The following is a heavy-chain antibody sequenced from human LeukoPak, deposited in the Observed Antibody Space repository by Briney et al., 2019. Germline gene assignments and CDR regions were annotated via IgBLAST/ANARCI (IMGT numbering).Heavy chain of an antibody. CDR1: GGSIGSGRYY. Sequence: SDTLSLTCSVSGGSIGSGRYYWAWIRQPPGKGLEWIGSIYNTWSTSYNPSLKSRVTMSVDTSKNQFSLRLSSVTAADTAVYYCARNITSVIPAGYFDYWGQGTLVTVSS. CDR3: ARNITSVIPAGYFDY. D-gene: IGHD2-2*01. J-gene: IGHJ4*02. CDR2: IYNTWST. V-gene: IGHV4-39*01.